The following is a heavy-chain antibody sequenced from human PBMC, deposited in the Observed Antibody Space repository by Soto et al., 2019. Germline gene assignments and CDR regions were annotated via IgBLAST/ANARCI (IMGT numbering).Heavy chain of an antibody. J-gene: IGHJ5*02. D-gene: IGHD5-18*01. CDR3: ARDWIRAVLWFDP. CDR1: GFTFRSYA. CDR2: ISYDGSNK. Sequence: QVQLVESGGGVVQPGRSLRLSCAASGFTFRSYAMHWVRQAPGKGLEWVAVISYDGSNKYYADSVKGRFTISRDNSKNTLYLQMNSLRAEDTAVYYCARDWIRAVLWFDPWGQGTLVTVSS. V-gene: IGHV3-30-3*01.